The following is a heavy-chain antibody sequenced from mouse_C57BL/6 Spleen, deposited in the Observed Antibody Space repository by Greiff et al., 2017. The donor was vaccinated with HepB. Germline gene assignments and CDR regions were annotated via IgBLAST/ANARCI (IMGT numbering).Heavy chain of an antibody. CDR3: TRGDLYYSNPRAMDY. J-gene: IGHJ4*01. CDR1: GYTFTSYW. CDR2: IYPGNSDT. Sequence: EVQLQQSGTVLARPGASVKMSCKTSGYTFTSYWMHWVKQRPGQGLEWIGAIYPGNSDTSYNQKFKGKAKLTAVTSASTAYMELSSLTNEDSAVSFCTRGDLYYSNPRAMDYWGQGTSVTVSS. V-gene: IGHV1-5*01. D-gene: IGHD2-5*01.